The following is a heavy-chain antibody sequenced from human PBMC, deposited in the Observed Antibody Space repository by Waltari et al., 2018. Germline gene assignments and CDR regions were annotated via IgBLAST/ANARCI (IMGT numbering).Heavy chain of an antibody. J-gene: IGHJ6*02. CDR3: ARGASTVTTVYYYGMDV. CDR2: IYYSGST. CDR1: GGSISSHY. D-gene: IGHD4-17*01. V-gene: IGHV4-59*11. Sequence: QVQLQESGPGLVKPSETLSLTCTVSGGSISSHYWSWIRQPPGKGLEWIGYIYYSGSTNYNPALKSRVTISVDTSKNQFSLKLSSVTAADTAVYYCARGASTVTTVYYYGMDVWGQGTTVTVSS.